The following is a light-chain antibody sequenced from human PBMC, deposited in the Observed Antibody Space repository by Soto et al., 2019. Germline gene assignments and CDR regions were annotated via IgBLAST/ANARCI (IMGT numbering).Light chain of an antibody. V-gene: IGLV2-8*01. CDR2: EVS. J-gene: IGLJ1*01. Sequence: QSALTQPPSASGSPGQSVTISCTGTSSDVGGYNYVSWYQQHPGKAPKVIIYEVSKRPSGVPDRFSASKSGNTASLTVSGLQGEDEADYYCSSYAGINILYVFGSGTQLTVL. CDR1: SSDVGGYNY. CDR3: SSYAGINILYV.